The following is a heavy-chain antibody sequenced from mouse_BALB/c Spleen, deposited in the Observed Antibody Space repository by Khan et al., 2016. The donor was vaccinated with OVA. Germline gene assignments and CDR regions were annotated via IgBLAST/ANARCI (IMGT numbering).Heavy chain of an antibody. J-gene: IGHJ3*01. V-gene: IGHV5-6*01. Sequence: EVELVESGGDLVKPGGSLKLSCAASGFTFSTYGMSWVRQTPDKRLEWVAALSSGGSYTYYPDSVKGRFIISRDNAKNTLYLQMSSLTSEDTAMYYCTRLAYYYNSEGFAYWGQGTLVTVSA. CDR2: LSSGGSYT. CDR3: TRLAYYYNSEGFAY. CDR1: GFTFSTYG. D-gene: IGHD1-1*01.